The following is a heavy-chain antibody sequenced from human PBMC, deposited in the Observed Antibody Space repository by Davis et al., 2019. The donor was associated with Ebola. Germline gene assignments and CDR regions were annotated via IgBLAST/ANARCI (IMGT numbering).Heavy chain of an antibody. Sequence: SETLSLTCAVSGGSISSGGYSWSWIRQPPGKGLEWIGDISHSGHTYYNPSLRSRLTISVDTSKNHFSLKLSSVTAADTAVYYCARGLELHGMDFWGKGTTVAVSS. CDR1: GGSISSGGYS. D-gene: IGHD1-7*01. CDR3: ARGLELHGMDF. J-gene: IGHJ6*04. V-gene: IGHV4-30-2*01. CDR2: ISHSGHT.